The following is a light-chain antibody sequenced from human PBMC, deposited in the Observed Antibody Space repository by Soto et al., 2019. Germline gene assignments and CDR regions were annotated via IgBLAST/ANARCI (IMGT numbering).Light chain of an antibody. CDR3: QQYHIYSGT. Sequence: DIQMTQSPSTLSASVGDRVTITCRASQSIDTWLAWYQQRPGKAPNLLIYKASSLASGVPSRFSGSGSGTQLTLTISSLQPDDFATYYCQQYHIYSGTFGQGTKV. V-gene: IGKV1-5*03. J-gene: IGKJ1*01. CDR1: QSIDTW. CDR2: KAS.